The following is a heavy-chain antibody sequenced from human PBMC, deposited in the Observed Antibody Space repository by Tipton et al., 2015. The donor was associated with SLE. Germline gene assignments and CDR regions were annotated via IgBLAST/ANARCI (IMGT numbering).Heavy chain of an antibody. D-gene: IGHD2-2*02. J-gene: IGHJ6*03. Sequence: SLRLSCAASGFTFSSYWMHWVRQAPGKGLVWVSRINSDGSSTSYADSVKGRFTISRDNAKNTPYLQMNSLRAEDTAVYYCARGRVVPAAISDYYYYMDVWGKGTTVTVSS. V-gene: IGHV3-74*01. CDR2: INSDGSST. CDR1: GFTFSSYW. CDR3: ARGRVVPAAISDYYYYMDV.